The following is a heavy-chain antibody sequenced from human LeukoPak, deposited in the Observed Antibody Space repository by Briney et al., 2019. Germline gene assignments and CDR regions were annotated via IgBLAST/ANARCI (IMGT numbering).Heavy chain of an antibody. CDR2: ICYSGRT. CDR1: GDSVSRSDSY. J-gene: IGHJ1*01. Sequence: ETLSLTCTIFGDSVSRSDSYWDWIRQPPGKGLEWIGTICYSGRTYYSPSLKSRVTLSVDMSNNQFSLTLSSVTAADTALYFCARRRYYDSSGYLEWGQGTLVTVSS. D-gene: IGHD3-22*01. V-gene: IGHV4-39*01. CDR3: ARRRYYDSSGYLE.